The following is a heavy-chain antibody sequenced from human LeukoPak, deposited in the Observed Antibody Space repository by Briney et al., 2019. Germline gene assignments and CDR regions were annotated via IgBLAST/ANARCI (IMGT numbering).Heavy chain of an antibody. CDR2: IYYSGST. J-gene: IGHJ4*02. V-gene: IGHV4-59*08. CDR3: ARGAMVRLDY. D-gene: IGHD3-10*01. CDR1: GGSISSYY. Sequence: PSETLSLTCTVSGGSISSYYWSWIRQPPGKGLEWIGYIYYSGSTNYNPSLKSRVTISVDTSKNQFSLRLTSVTAADTAVYYCARGAMVRLDYWGQGTLVTVSS.